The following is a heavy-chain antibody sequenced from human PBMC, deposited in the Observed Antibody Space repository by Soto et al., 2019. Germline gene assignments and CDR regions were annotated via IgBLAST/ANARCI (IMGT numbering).Heavy chain of an antibody. V-gene: IGHV4-59*08. CDR1: GGSISSYY. CDR3: ARQHKGGMATTTFDY. J-gene: IGHJ4*02. CDR2: IYYSGST. Sequence: QVQLQESGPGLVKPSETLSLTCTVSGGSISSYYWSWIRQPPGKGQEWIGYIYYSGSTNYNPSLKSRVTISVDTSKNQFSLKLSSVTAADTAVYYCARQHKGGMATTTFDYCGQGTLVTVSS. D-gene: IGHD5-12*01.